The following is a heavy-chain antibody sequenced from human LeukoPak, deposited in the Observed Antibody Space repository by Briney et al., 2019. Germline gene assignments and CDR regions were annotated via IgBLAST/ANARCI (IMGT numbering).Heavy chain of an antibody. Sequence: PGGSLRLSCEASGFTFSSYEMNWVRQAPGKGLEWVSYIGSTGTITYYADSVKGRFTISRDNAKNSLHLQMNSLRAEDTALYYCARDDVVLDAFDVRGQGTMVTVSS. CDR1: GFTFSSYE. V-gene: IGHV3-48*03. CDR3: ARDDVVLDAFDV. CDR2: IGSTGTIT. D-gene: IGHD2-15*01. J-gene: IGHJ3*01.